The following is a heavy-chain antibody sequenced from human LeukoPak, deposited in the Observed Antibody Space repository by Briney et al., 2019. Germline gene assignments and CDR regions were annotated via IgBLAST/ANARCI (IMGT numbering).Heavy chain of an antibody. J-gene: IGHJ6*03. V-gene: IGHV1-69*05. CDR3: ARVGRSRGSLPNSYYYMDV. CDR2: IIPIFGST. D-gene: IGHD1-26*01. CDR1: GDILNSYS. Sequence: SVTVSCNAPGDILNSYSVSWVRQAPGQGLEWMGGIIPIFGSTNYAQKFQGRVTITTDQSTRTAYMELNSLSSDDTAVYYCARVGRSRGSLPNSYYYMDVWGKGTTVTVSS.